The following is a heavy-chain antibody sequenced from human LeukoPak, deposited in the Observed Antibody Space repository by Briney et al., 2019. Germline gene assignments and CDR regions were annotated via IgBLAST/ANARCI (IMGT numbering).Heavy chain of an antibody. Sequence: SETLSLTCTVSGGSVSSGSYYWSWIRQPPGKGLEWIGYIYYSGSTNYNPSLKSRVTISVDTSKNQFSLKLSSVTAADTAVYYCASGRLSLFYWGQGTLVTVSS. V-gene: IGHV4-61*01. D-gene: IGHD4/OR15-4a*01. CDR3: ASGRLSLFY. CDR1: GGSVSSGSYY. CDR2: IYYSGST. J-gene: IGHJ4*02.